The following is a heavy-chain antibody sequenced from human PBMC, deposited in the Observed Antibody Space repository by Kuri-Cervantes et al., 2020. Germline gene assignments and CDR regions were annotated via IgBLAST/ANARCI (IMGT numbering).Heavy chain of an antibody. J-gene: IGHJ6*03. CDR2: ISSSGSTI. CDR3: ARDSRIAVAGYYYYYMDV. Sequence: GGSLRLSCAASGFTFSDYYMSWIRQAPGKGLEWVSYISSSGSTIYYADSVKGRFTISRDNAKNSLYLQMNSLRAEDTAVYYCARDSRIAVAGYYYYYMDVWGKGTTVTVSS. V-gene: IGHV3-11*04. D-gene: IGHD6-19*01. CDR1: GFTFSDYY.